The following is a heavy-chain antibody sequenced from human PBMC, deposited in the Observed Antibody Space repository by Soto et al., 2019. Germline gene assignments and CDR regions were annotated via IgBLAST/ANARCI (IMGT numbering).Heavy chain of an antibody. CDR3: ARGTTPIAAAGNDY. Sequence: PSETLSLTCAVYGGSFSGYYWSWIRQPPGKGLEWIGEINHSGSTNYNPSLKSRVTISVDTSKNQFSLKLSSVTAADTAVYYCARGTTPIAAAGNDYCGEGALVTLSS. V-gene: IGHV4-34*01. CDR2: INHSGST. CDR1: GGSFSGYY. J-gene: IGHJ4*02. D-gene: IGHD6-13*01.